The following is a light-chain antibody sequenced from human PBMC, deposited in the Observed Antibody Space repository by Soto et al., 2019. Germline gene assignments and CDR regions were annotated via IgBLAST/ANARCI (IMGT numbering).Light chain of an antibody. V-gene: IGLV2-14*01. J-gene: IGLJ2*01. CDR3: CSYASTSNYV. CDR2: AVS. CDR1: SSDIGAFNY. Sequence: QSALTQPASVSGSPGQSITISCTGTSSDIGAFNYVSWYQQHPGKAPKLIIYAVSNRPSGVSERFSGSKSDSTASLSISGLQAEDEADYYCCSYASTSNYVFG.